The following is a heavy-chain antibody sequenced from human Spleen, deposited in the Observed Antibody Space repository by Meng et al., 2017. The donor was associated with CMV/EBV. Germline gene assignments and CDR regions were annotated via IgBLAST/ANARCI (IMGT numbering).Heavy chain of an antibody. D-gene: IGHD3-22*01. CDR1: GGSISTYY. J-gene: IGHJ4*02. V-gene: IGHV4-59*01. CDR2: IYYSGRN. Sequence: SETLSLTCTVSGGSISTYYWSWIRQPPGEGLEWIGYIYYSGRNNYNPSLKSRVTISVDTSKNQFSLKLSSVTAADTAVYYCARAPTPTYYYDSSGWPLDYWGQGTLVTVSS. CDR3: ARAPTPTYYYDSSGWPLDY.